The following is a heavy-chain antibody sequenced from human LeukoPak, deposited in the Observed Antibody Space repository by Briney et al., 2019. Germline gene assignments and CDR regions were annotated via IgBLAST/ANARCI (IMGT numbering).Heavy chain of an antibody. CDR2: IGAYNGNT. CDR3: ATEPPGIGAAATPLDNWFDP. J-gene: IGHJ5*02. V-gene: IGHV1-18*01. D-gene: IGHD6-13*01. Sequence: ASVTVSCKASGYTFTSYGISWVRQAPGQGLEWMGWIGAYNGNTNYVQKLQGRVTMTADTSTSTAYMELRSLRSDDTAVYYCATEPPGIGAAATPLDNWFDPWGQGTLVTVSS. CDR1: GYTFTSYG.